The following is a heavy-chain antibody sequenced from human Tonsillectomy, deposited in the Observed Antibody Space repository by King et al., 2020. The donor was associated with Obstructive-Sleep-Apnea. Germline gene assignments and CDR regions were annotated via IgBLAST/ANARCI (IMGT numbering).Heavy chain of an antibody. CDR2: ISGSGGST. J-gene: IGHJ6*02. Sequence: VQLVESGGGLVQPGGSLRLSCAASGFTFSSYAMSWVRQAPGKGLEWVSAISGSGGSTYYADSVKGRVTSSRDNSKNTLYLQMNSLRAEDTAVYYCVQRVLGYYYYGMDVWGQGTTVTVSS. CDR3: VQRVLGYYYYGMDV. CDR1: GFTFSSYA. V-gene: IGHV3-23*04.